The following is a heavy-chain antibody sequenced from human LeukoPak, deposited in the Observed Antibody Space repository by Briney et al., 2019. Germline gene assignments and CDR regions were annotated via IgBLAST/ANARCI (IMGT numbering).Heavy chain of an antibody. CDR2: IYYSGST. V-gene: IGHV4-59*01. CDR1: GGSISSYY. J-gene: IGHJ5*02. D-gene: IGHD3-10*01. CDR3: ARELNYGSGSPRLNCFDP. Sequence: TTSETLSLTCTVSGGSISSYYWSWIRQPPGKGLEWIGYIYYSGSTNYNPSLKSRVTISVDTSKNQFSLKLSSVTAADTAVYYCARELNYGSGSPRLNCFDPWGQGTLVTVSS.